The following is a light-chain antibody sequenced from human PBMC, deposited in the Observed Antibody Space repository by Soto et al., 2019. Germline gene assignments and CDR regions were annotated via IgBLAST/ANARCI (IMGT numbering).Light chain of an antibody. CDR3: QSYDSSLTTFV. CDR2: YNN. J-gene: IGLJ1*01. Sequence: QSVLTQPPSASETPGQTVSISCSGSNSNIVSNTVNWYQHLPGTAPKLLIYYNNQRPSGVPDRFSGSKSGTSASLAISGLQSEDEADYYCQSYDSSLTTFVFGTGTKVTVL. V-gene: IGLV1-44*01. CDR1: NSNIVSNT.